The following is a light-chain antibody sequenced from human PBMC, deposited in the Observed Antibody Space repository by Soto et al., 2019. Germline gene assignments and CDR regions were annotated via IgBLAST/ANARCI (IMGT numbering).Light chain of an antibody. Sequence: DIVVTQSRLSLPVTPGEPASISCRSSQSLLHSNGYNYLDWYLQKPGQSPQLLIYLGSNRASGVPDRFSGSGSGTDFTLKISRVEAEDVGVYYCMQALQTWTFGQGTKVDIK. CDR1: QSLLHSNGYNY. J-gene: IGKJ1*01. V-gene: IGKV2-28*01. CDR2: LGS. CDR3: MQALQTWT.